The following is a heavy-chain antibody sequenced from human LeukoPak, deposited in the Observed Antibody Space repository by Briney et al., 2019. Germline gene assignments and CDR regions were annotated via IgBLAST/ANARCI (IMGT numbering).Heavy chain of an antibody. Sequence: ASVKVSFKVSGYTLTELSMHWVRQAPGKGLEWMGGFDPEDGETIYAQKFQGRVTMTEDTSTDTAYMELSSLRSEDTAVYYCATENTNLIYGSGATLDYWGQGTLVTVSS. CDR3: ATENTNLIYGSGATLDY. CDR2: FDPEDGET. V-gene: IGHV1-24*01. D-gene: IGHD3-10*01. J-gene: IGHJ4*02. CDR1: GYTLTELS.